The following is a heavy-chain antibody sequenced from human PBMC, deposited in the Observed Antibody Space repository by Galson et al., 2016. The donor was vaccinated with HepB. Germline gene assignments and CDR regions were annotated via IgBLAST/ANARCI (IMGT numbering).Heavy chain of an antibody. CDR3: ARRVCTATTCFVNWFDP. J-gene: IGHJ5*02. V-gene: IGHV1-46*01. CDR2: INPTDGTT. D-gene: IGHD2-2*01. Sequence: SVKVSCKASGGTFSSSVISWVRQAPGQGLEWVGIINPTDGTTHYAQKLQGRVAMTRDTSTSTVYMELNTLRSEDTAVYYCARRVCTATTCFVNWFDPWGQGTLVSVSS. CDR1: GGTFSSSV.